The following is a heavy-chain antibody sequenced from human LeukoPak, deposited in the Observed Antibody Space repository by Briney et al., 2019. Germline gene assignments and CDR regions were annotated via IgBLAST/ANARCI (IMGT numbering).Heavy chain of an antibody. CDR1: GYTFTGYY. Sequence: ASVKVSCKASGYTFTGYYMHWVRQAPGQGLEWMGWINPNSGGTNYAQKFQGWVTMTRDTSISTAYMELSRLRSDDTAVYYCARGFTYYDILTGHDFDAFDIWGQGTMVTVSS. J-gene: IGHJ3*02. V-gene: IGHV1-2*04. CDR2: INPNSGGT. CDR3: ARGFTYYDILTGHDFDAFDI. D-gene: IGHD3-9*01.